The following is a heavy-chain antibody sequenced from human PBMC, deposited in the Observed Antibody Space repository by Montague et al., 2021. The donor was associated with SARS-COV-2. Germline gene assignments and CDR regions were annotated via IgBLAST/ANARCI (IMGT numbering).Heavy chain of an antibody. CDR3: ARGINSAGSYYYHLDD. CDR2: MYNSENT. D-gene: IGHD2-21*01. V-gene: IGHV4-59*01. CDR1: GGSMSGYN. Sequence: SETLSLTCNVAGGSMSGYNWSWIRQPPGKGLQWIGSMYNSENTSYNPSLKSRVTISVDTSKKQFSLRLSSVTAADTAVYFCARGINSAGSYYYHLDDWGQGTTVTVSS. J-gene: IGHJ6*02.